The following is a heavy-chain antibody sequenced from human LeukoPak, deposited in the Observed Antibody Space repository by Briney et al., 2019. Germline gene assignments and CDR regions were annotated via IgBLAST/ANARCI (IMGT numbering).Heavy chain of an antibody. J-gene: IGHJ3*02. CDR1: GGSISSYY. CDR3: ARDIRANAFDI. V-gene: IGHV4-59*01. CDR2: RYYSGST. Sequence: SETLSLTCTVSGGSISSYYWGWIRQPPGEGLWSTGSRYYSGSTNYKHTLKSRGTISVDTSKTQCTLKLSSVPAADAAGYYCARDIRANAFDIWGQGTMVTVSS.